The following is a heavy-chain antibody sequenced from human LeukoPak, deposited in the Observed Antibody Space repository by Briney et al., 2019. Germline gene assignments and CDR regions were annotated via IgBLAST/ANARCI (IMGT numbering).Heavy chain of an antibody. V-gene: IGHV4-31*11. CDR3: ARDMTDWWFDP. Sequence: SQTLSLTCAVSGVSISSGGYSWSWIRQPPGKGLEWIGYIYYSGSTHYNPSLKSRVTISVDTSKNQFSLKLSSVTAADTAVYYCARDMTDWWFDPWGQGTLVTVSS. CDR1: GVSISSGGYS. CDR2: IYYSGST. D-gene: IGHD3-9*01. J-gene: IGHJ5*02.